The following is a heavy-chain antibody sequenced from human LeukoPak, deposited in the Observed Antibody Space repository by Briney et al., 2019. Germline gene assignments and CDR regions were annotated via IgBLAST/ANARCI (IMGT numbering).Heavy chain of an antibody. J-gene: IGHJ6*03. CDR1: GFIFTDYW. D-gene: IGHD5-12*01. CDR2: IKQDGSEK. V-gene: IGHV3-7*01. CDR3: ATVPGGGYYNYYMGV. Sequence: GGSLRLSCAASGFIFTDYWMYWVRQAPGKGLEWVANIKQDGSEKYYVDSVKGRFTISRDNAKNSLYLQINSLRAGDTAVYYCATVPGGGYYNYYMGVWGKGTTVTVSS.